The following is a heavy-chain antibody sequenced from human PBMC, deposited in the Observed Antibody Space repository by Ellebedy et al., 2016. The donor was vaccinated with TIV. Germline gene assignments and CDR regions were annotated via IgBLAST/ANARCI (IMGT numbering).Heavy chain of an antibody. D-gene: IGHD3-10*01. Sequence: ASVKVSXXASGCTFTTFSITWVRQVPGQGLEWMGFVNTFSGNTKFAQKFQGRVSMTTDSSTHTAYMDLRSLGSDDTAMYYCAKTSGWGYGENWGQGTLVTVSS. CDR2: VNTFSGNT. J-gene: IGHJ4*02. V-gene: IGHV1-18*04. CDR3: AKTSGWGYGEN. CDR1: GCTFTTFS.